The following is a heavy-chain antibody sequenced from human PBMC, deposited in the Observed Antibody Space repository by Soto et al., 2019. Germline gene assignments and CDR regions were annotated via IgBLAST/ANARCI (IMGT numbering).Heavy chain of an antibody. Sequence: QVQLQESGPGLVKPSQTLSLTCTVSGGSISSGGYYWSWIRQHPGKGLEWIGYIYYRGSTYYNPPLRSLVTISVDTYKNQFSLKLSSVTAADTAVYYCASAAYDILTGYYKIDYWGQGTLVTVSS. CDR3: ASAAYDILTGYYKIDY. CDR2: IYYRGST. J-gene: IGHJ4*02. D-gene: IGHD3-9*01. CDR1: GGSISSGGYY. V-gene: IGHV4-31*01.